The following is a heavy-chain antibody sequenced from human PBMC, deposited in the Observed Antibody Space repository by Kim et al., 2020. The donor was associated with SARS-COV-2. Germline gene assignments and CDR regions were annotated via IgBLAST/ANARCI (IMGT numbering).Heavy chain of an antibody. J-gene: IGHJ4*02. D-gene: IGHD3-10*01. CDR3: ARAPTLLWCGALVVYYFDY. V-gene: IGHV4-31*02. Sequence: KSRVTISVDTSKNQFSLKLSSVTAADTAVYYCARAPTLLWCGALVVYYFDYWGQGTLVTVSS.